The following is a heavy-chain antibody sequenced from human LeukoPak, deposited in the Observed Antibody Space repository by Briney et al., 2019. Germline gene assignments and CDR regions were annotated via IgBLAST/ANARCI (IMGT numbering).Heavy chain of an antibody. V-gene: IGHV4-59*01. CDR1: GGSISSFY. J-gene: IGHJ4*02. CDR3: ARGYYYDSSGSFDY. Sequence: SETLSLTCAVSGGSISSFYWTWIRQPPGKGLEWIGYIYYSGSTNYNPSLKSRVTISVDTSMNQFSLKLSSVTAADTAVYYCARGYYYDSSGSFDYWGQGTLVTVSS. CDR2: IYYSGST. D-gene: IGHD3-22*01.